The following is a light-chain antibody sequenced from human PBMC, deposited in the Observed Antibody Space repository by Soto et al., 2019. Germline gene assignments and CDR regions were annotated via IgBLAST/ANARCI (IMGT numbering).Light chain of an antibody. CDR2: AAS. V-gene: IGKV1-39*01. J-gene: IGKJ4*01. CDR1: QRISTY. Sequence: IQMPQPPSSLSASIGDRVTITCRASQRISTYLNWYQQKPGKTPKLLIYAASNLQSGVPSTFSGSGSGTDFSLTISSLQPEDFATYFCQQSYSTPRTFGGGTKVDIK. CDR3: QQSYSTPRT.